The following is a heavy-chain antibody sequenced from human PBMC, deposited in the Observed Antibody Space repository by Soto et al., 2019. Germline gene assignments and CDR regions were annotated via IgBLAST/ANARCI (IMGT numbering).Heavy chain of an antibody. D-gene: IGHD2-2*01. J-gene: IGHJ4*02. CDR3: ARGYGYCSSTSCPFDY. CDR1: GFSLSNARMG. Sequence: SGPTLVNPTETLTLTCTVSGFSLSNARMGVSWIRQPPGKALEWLAHIFSNDEKSYSTSLKSRLTISKDTSKSQVVLTMTNMDPEDTATYYCARGYGYCSSTSCPFDYWGQGTLVTVS. CDR2: IFSNDEK. V-gene: IGHV2-26*01.